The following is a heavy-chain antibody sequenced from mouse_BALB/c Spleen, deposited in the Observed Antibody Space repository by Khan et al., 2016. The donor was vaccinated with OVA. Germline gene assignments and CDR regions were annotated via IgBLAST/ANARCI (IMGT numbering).Heavy chain of an antibody. CDR1: GFTFSSYC. CDR2: ISSGGDYT. Sequence: EVQLVESGGDLVKPGGSLKLSCAASGFTFSSYCMSWVRQTPDKRLEWVASISSGGDYTNYPDSVKGRFTISRDNAKNTLYLQMSDLKSEDTDMYYCAGHLTGSFAYWGQGTLVTVSA. CDR3: AGHLTGSFAY. J-gene: IGHJ3*01. V-gene: IGHV5-6*01. D-gene: IGHD4-1*01.